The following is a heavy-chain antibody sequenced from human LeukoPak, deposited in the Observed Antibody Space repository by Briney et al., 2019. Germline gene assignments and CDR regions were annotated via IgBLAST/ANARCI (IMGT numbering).Heavy chain of an antibody. D-gene: IGHD2-2*01. CDR2: ISGSGGST. J-gene: IGHJ4*02. Sequence: GGSLRLSCAASGFTFSSYAMSWVRQAPGKGLEWVPAISGSGGSTYYADSVKGRFTISRDNSKNTLYLQMNSLRAEDTAVYYCAKDLLYCSSTSCYFGFDYWGQGTLVTVSS. CDR1: GFTFSSYA. V-gene: IGHV3-23*01. CDR3: AKDLLYCSSTSCYFGFDY.